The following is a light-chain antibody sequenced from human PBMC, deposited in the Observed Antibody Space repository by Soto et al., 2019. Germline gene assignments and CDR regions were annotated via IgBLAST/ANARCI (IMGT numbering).Light chain of an antibody. CDR1: QSVSSAY. Sequence: EIVLTQSPGTLSLSPGERATLSCRASQSVSSAYLAWYQHKPGQPPTLLIYAASSRVTGIPDRFSGSGSGTDFNLTISRLEPEDFAVYYCQQYGSSSTWTFGPGTKVEIK. V-gene: IGKV3-20*01. CDR3: QQYGSSSTWT. J-gene: IGKJ1*01. CDR2: AAS.